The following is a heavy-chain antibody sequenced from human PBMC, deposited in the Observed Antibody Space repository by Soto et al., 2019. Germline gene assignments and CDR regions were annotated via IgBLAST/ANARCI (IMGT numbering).Heavy chain of an antibody. J-gene: IGHJ5*02. CDR3: ARSLAYCGGDCYLNWFDP. V-gene: IGHV4-31*03. CDR1: GGSISSGGYY. D-gene: IGHD2-21*02. CDR2: IYYSGST. Sequence: QVQLQESGPGLVKPSQTLSLTCTVSGGSISSGGYYWSWIRQHPGKGLEWIGYIYYSGSTYYNPSLKSRVTISVDTXKNQFXLKXSSVXAADTAVYYCARSLAYCGGDCYLNWFDPWGQGTLVTVSS.